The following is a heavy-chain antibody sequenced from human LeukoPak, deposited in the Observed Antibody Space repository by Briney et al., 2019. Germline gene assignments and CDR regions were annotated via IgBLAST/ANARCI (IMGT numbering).Heavy chain of an antibody. Sequence: GGSLRLSCVASGLTFSASEMHWVRQASGKGLEWLGRVRSKVKNYATAYAASVDGRFTISRDDSRSTAYLQMNSLKIEDTAVYYCVGKPVGYSGYGRPWGQGTLVAVSS. CDR1: GLTFSASE. D-gene: IGHD5-12*01. V-gene: IGHV3-73*01. CDR2: VRSKVKNYAT. CDR3: VGKPVGYSGYGRP. J-gene: IGHJ4*02.